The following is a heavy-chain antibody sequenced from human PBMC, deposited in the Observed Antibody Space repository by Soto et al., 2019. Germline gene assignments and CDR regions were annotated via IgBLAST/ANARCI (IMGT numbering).Heavy chain of an antibody. D-gene: IGHD2-15*01. V-gene: IGHV4-34*01. J-gene: IGHJ5*02. CDR2: INHSGST. CDR3: ARARYCSGGSCSLLEAIPFDP. Sequence: SETLSLTCAVYGGSFSGYYWSWIRQPPGKGLEWIGEINHSGSTNYNPSLKSRVTISVDTSKNQFSLKLSSVTAADTAVYYCARARYCSGGSCSLLEAIPFDPWGQGTLVTVSS. CDR1: GGSFSGYY.